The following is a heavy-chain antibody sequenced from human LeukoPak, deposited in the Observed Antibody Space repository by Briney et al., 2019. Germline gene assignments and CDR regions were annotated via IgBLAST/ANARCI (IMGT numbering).Heavy chain of an antibody. CDR1: GFTFSSYG. CDR3: ARDMAAAPRRGAFDI. V-gene: IGHV3-30*02. D-gene: IGHD6-13*01. J-gene: IGHJ3*02. CDR2: IQYDGSNK. Sequence: GGSLRLSCAASGFTFSSYGMHWVRQAPGKGLEWVAFIQYDGSNKYYADSVQGRFTISRDNSKNTLFLQMNSLRAEDTAVYYCARDMAAAPRRGAFDIWGQGTMVTVSS.